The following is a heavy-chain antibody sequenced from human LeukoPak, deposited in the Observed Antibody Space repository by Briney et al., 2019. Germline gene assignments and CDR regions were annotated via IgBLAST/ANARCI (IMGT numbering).Heavy chain of an antibody. CDR2: IPHTEST. V-gene: IGHV4-30-2*01. J-gene: IGHJ3*02. CDR3: ARGQYYYDSNTYRLDAFGI. Sequence: SETLSLTCAVSGGSISSGGYSWSWIRQPPGKGLEWIGYIPHTESTSYNPSLKSRVTISVDRSKNQFSLKLSSVTAADTAVYYCARGQYYYDSNTYRLDAFGIWGQGTMVTVSS. D-gene: IGHD3-22*01. CDR1: GGSISSGGYS.